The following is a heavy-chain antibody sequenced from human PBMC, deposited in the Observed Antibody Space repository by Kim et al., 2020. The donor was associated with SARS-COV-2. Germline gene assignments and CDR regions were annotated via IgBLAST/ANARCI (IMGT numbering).Heavy chain of an antibody. V-gene: IGHV4-39*01. CDR2: IYYSGST. D-gene: IGHD2-15*01. Sequence: SETLSLTCTVSGGSISSSSYYWGWIRQPPGKGLEWIGSIYYSGSTYYNPSLKSRVTISADTSKNQFSLKLSSVTAADTAVYYCAGNSSPWLVKLYYFDYWGQGTLVTVSA. J-gene: IGHJ4*02. CDR1: GGSISSSSYY. CDR3: AGNSSPWLVKLYYFDY.